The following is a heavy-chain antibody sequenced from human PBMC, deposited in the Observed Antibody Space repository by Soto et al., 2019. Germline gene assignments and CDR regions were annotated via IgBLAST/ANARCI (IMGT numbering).Heavy chain of an antibody. CDR1: GFTVSSNY. V-gene: IGHV3-53*01. J-gene: IGHJ3*02. Sequence: VSLRLSCAASGFTVSSNYMSWVRQAPGKGLEWVSVIYSGGSTYYADSVKGRFTISRDNSKNTLYLQMNSLRAEDTAVYYCARDLVGALDAFDIWGQGTMVTVSS. CDR3: ARDLVGALDAFDI. D-gene: IGHD1-26*01. CDR2: IYSGGST.